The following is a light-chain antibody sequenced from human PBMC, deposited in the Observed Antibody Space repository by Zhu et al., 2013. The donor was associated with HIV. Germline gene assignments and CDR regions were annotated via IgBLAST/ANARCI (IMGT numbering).Light chain of an antibody. CDR1: GSNIGAGYD. V-gene: IGLV1-40*01. CDR3: QAYDKTQTGYVV. CDR2: GNT. J-gene: IGLJ2*01. Sequence: QAVLTQPPSVSGAPGQRLTISCTGTGSNIGAGYDVHWYQQLPRAAPRLLIYGNTNRPSGVPDRFSGSKSGTSASLAITGLQAEDEADYYCQAYDKTQTGYVVFGGGTKLTVL.